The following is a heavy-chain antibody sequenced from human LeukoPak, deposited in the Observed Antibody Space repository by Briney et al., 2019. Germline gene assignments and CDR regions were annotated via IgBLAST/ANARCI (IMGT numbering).Heavy chain of an antibody. D-gene: IGHD1-26*01. V-gene: IGHV1-3*03. J-gene: IGHJ4*02. CDR3: ARGWQGATDY. CDR1: GYTFTSYA. Sequence: ASVKVSCKASGYTFTSYAMHWVRQAPGQRLEWMGWINAGNGNTKYSREFQGRVTITRDTSASTAYMELSSLRSEDMAVYYCARGWQGATDYWGQGTLVTVSS. CDR2: INAGNGNT.